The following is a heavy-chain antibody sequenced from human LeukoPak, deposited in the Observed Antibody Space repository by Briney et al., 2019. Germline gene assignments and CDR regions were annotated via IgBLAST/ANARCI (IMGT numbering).Heavy chain of an antibody. J-gene: IGHJ6*03. CDR3: ARGVYCSGGSCYSHNYYYYYMDV. D-gene: IGHD2-15*01. V-gene: IGHV1-18*01. CDR1: DYTFTSYG. Sequence: ASVKVSCKASDYTFTSYGISWVRQAPGQGLEWMGWISAYNGNTNYAQKLQGRVTMTTDTSTSTAYMELRSLRTDDTAVYYCARGVYCSGGSCYSHNYYYYYMDVWGKGTMVTISS. CDR2: ISAYNGNT.